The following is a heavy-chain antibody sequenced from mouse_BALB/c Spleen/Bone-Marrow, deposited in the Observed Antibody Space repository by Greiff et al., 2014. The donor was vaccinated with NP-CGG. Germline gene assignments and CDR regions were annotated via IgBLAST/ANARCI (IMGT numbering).Heavy chain of an antibody. CDR3: ARYYYGSSYFDY. CDR1: GFNIKDTY. CDR2: IDPANGNT. J-gene: IGHJ2*01. V-gene: IGHV14-3*02. D-gene: IGHD1-1*01. Sequence: VQLQQSGAELVKPGASVKLSCTASGFNIKDTYMHWVKQRPEQGLEWIGRIDPANGNTKYDPKFQGKATITADTSSNTAYLQLSSVTSEDTAVYYCARYYYGSSYFDYWGQGTTLTVSS.